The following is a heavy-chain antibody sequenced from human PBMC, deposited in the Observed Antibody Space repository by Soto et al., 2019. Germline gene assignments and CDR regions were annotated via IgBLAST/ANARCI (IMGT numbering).Heavy chain of an antibody. D-gene: IGHD2-21*01. CDR2: IYHTGGT. V-gene: IGHV4-4*02. Sequence: QVQLQESGPGLVKPSGTLSLTCAVSGVSISSDNWWSWVRQPPGKGLQWMGEIYHTGGTFYNPSLRSRIPVSLDKSNNQFSLRLTSVTAADTAVYYCAKNTCYGGYCDTAFKIWGQGTTVTVSP. CDR3: AKNTCYGGYCDTAFKI. J-gene: IGHJ3*02. CDR1: GVSISSDNW.